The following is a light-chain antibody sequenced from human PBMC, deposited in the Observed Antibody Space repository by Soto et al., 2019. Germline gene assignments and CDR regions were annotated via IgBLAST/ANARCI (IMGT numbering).Light chain of an antibody. V-gene: IGKV3-15*01. CDR2: DTS. CDR3: QRYNNWTLT. J-gene: IGKJ4*01. Sequence: EVVLTPSSATLSVPPGGGFPLPCRASQGIGETLAWYQHKPGQTPRLLIYDTSARATGVPARFSGSRSGPEFTLTINSLKYEDFAIYYCQRYNNWTLTFGGGTKVDIK. CDR1: QGIGET.